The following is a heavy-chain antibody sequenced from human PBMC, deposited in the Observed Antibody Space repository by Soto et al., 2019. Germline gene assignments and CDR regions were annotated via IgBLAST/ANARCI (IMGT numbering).Heavy chain of an antibody. D-gene: IGHD4-17*01. Sequence: EVQLLESGGGLVQPGGSLRLSCAASGFTFSSYAMSWVSQAPGKGLEWVSAISGSGGSTYYADSVKGRFTISRDNSKNTLYLQMNSLRAEDTAVYYCAKGHTVTTTLFDYWGQGTLVTVSS. J-gene: IGHJ4*02. CDR2: ISGSGGST. V-gene: IGHV3-23*01. CDR3: AKGHTVTTTLFDY. CDR1: GFTFSSYA.